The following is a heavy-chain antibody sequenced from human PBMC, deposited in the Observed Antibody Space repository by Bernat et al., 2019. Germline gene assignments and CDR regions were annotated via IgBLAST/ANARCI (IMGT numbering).Heavy chain of an antibody. J-gene: IGHJ4*02. V-gene: IGHV3-15*07. CDR3: TSNPYYDYVWGKITEYYFDY. D-gene: IGHD3-16*01. CDR2: IKSKTDGGTT. CDR1: GFTFSNAW. Sequence: EVQLVESGGGLVKPGGSLRLSCAASGFTFSNAWMNWVRQAPGKGLEWVGRIKSKTDGGTTDYAAPVKGRFTISRDDSKNTLYLQMNSLKTEDTAVYYCTSNPYYDYVWGKITEYYFDYWGQGTLVTVSS.